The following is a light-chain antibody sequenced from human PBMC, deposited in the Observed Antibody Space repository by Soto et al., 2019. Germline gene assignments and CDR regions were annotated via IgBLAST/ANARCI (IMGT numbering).Light chain of an antibody. J-gene: IGLJ1*01. CDR2: DVS. CDR3: CSYAGSYKGYV. V-gene: IGLV2-11*01. CDR1: SSDVGGYNY. Sequence: QSALTQPRSVSGSPGQSVTISCTGTSSDVGGYNYVSWYQQHPGKAPTLMIYDVSKRPSGVPDRFSGSKSGNTASLTSSGLQAEDEADYYCCSYAGSYKGYVFGTGTKVTVL.